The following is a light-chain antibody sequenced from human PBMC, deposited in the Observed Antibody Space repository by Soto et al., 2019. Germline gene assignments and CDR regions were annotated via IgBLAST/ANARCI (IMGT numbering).Light chain of an antibody. J-gene: IGKJ1*01. Sequence: DIQLTQSPSSLSASVGDRVNITCRASPSISTYLNWYQHKPGTAPKVLINGASSLQGGVPSRFSGSGSGTDFTLTISSLHPEDSATYFCQQKYRIPRTFGQGTKVEIK. CDR1: PSISTY. V-gene: IGKV1-39*01. CDR2: GAS. CDR3: QQKYRIPRT.